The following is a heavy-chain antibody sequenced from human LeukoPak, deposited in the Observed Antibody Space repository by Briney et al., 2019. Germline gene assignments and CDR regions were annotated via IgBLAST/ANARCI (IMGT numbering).Heavy chain of an antibody. Sequence: GGSLRLSCAASGFIFSSYWMHWVRQAPGRGLVWVSRINSDGSSASYADSVKGRFTISRDNAKNTLYLQMNSLRGEDTAVYYCATSLGPLTDYWSQGTLVTVSS. V-gene: IGHV3-74*01. CDR1: GFIFSSYW. CDR3: ATSLGPLTDY. CDR2: INSDGSSA. J-gene: IGHJ4*02. D-gene: IGHD7-27*01.